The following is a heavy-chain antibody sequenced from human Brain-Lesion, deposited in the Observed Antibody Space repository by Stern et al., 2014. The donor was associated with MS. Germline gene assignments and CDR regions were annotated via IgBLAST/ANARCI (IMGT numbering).Heavy chain of an antibody. CDR3: AGEEDIRYCSGGSCTGNWFDP. Sequence: VQLVESGPGLVKPSETLSLTCTVAGGSVSSTSYAWAWIRQPPGKGLEWIGTIYYSGNTYYSPSLKSRLTISLNTSKNPFSLQLGSVTAADTAVYYCAGEEDIRYCSGGSCTGNWFDPWGQGTLVTVS. V-gene: IGHV4-39*01. D-gene: IGHD2-15*01. CDR1: GGSVSSTSYA. CDR2: IYYSGNT. J-gene: IGHJ5*02.